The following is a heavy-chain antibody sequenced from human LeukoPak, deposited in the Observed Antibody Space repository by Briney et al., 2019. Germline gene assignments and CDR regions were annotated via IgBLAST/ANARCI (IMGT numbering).Heavy chain of an antibody. CDR1: GYTFINYG. CDR2: ISGYNGKT. D-gene: IGHD3-10*01. Sequence: ASVKVSCKASGYTFINYGISWVRQAPGQGLEWMGSISGYNGKTNYAQSLQGRVTMTTDTSTTTAYMELRSLRSDDSAVYYCARDGTYGSGTYYYMDVWGKGTTVTVSS. V-gene: IGHV1-18*01. CDR3: ARDGTYGSGTYYYMDV. J-gene: IGHJ6*03.